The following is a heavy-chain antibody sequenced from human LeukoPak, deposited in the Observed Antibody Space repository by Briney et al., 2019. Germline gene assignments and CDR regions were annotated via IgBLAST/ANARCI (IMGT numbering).Heavy chain of an antibody. CDR2: ISGSGGST. D-gene: IGHD3-3*01. CDR1: GFTFSSYA. CDR3: TKAFDFWSGYYYYFDY. Sequence: GGSLRLSCAASGFTFSSYAMSWVRQAPGKGLEWVSAISGSGGSTYYADSVKGRFTISRDNSKNTLYLQMNSLRAEDTAVYYCTKAFDFWSGYYYYFDYWGQGTLVTVSS. J-gene: IGHJ4*02. V-gene: IGHV3-23*01.